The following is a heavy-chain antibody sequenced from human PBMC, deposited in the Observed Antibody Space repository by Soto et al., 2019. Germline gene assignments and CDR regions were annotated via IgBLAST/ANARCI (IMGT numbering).Heavy chain of an antibody. CDR3: ARLRIATNNYKWFDP. CDR1: GAALNSGNYY. J-gene: IGHJ5*02. V-gene: IGHV4-31*03. CDR2: IYVTGAV. Sequence: SETLSLTCSVSGAALNSGNYYWSWIRQVPGKGLEWIGHIYVTGAVDYNPSLRDRITISQDTSERQFSLNLRLVTAADTAAYYCARLRIATNNYKWFDPWGQGTLVTVSS. D-gene: IGHD2-21*01.